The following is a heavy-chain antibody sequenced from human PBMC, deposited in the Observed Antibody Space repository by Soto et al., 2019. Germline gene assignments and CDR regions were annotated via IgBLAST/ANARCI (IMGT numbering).Heavy chain of an antibody. D-gene: IGHD3-10*01. CDR2: INQSGIT. CDR3: ARGGRGGSRPTNS. J-gene: IGHJ4*02. Sequence: SETLSLTCAVYGGYFSGYYWSWIRQPPGKGLEWIGEINQSGITNYNPSLKSRVTISEDTSKNQFSLKLTSVTAADTAIYYCARGGRGGSRPTNSWGQGTLVTVSS. CDR1: GGYFSGYY. V-gene: IGHV4-34*01.